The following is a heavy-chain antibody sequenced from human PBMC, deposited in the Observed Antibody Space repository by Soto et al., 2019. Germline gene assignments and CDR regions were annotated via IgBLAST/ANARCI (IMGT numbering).Heavy chain of an antibody. CDR3: ARGIVGGGCFDY. D-gene: IGHD1-26*01. CDR1: GGSFSGYY. V-gene: IGHV4-34*02. J-gene: IGHJ4*02. CDR2: INHSGST. Sequence: QVQLQQWGAGPLKPSETLSLTCAVYGGSFSGYYWSWIRQPPGKGLEWIGEINHSGSTNYNPSLKSRVTISVDTSKNQFSLKLSSVTAADTAVYYCARGIVGGGCFDYWGQGTLVTVSS.